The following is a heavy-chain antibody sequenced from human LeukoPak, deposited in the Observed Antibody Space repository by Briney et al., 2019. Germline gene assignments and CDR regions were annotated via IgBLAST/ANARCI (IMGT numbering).Heavy chain of an antibody. D-gene: IGHD5-18*01. J-gene: IGHJ4*02. Sequence: GASVKVSCKASGYTFTSYYVHWVRQAPGQGLEWLGLINPGGGTTTYAQNFQDRVTMTRDMSTSTVYMELSSLSSEDTAVYYCARGTWIQLWLPFDYWGQGTLVTVSS. V-gene: IGHV1-46*01. CDR2: INPGGGTT. CDR3: ARGTWIQLWLPFDY. CDR1: GYTFTSYY.